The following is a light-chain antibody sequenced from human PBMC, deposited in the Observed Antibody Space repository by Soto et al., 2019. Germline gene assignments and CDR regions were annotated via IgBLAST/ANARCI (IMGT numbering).Light chain of an antibody. CDR1: QSIRSW. V-gene: IGKV1-5*03. Sequence: DIQMTQSPSTLSASVGDRGIITCRASQSIRSWLAWYQQKPGKAPKLLIYKASNLEGGVPSRFSGSGSGTEFTLTISSLQPDDLATYYCLQYNSYSLFTFGPGTKVDIK. J-gene: IGKJ3*01. CDR2: KAS. CDR3: LQYNSYSLFT.